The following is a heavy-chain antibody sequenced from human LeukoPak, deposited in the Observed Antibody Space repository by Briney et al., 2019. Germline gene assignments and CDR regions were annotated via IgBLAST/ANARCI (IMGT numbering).Heavy chain of an antibody. J-gene: IGHJ4*02. CDR2: ISAYNGNT. CDR3: ARGVDWLAPHTDFDY. D-gene: IGHD3-9*01. CDR1: GYTFTSYG. Sequence: ASVTVSCKASGYTFTSYGISWVRQAPGQGLEWMGWISAYNGNTNYAQKPQGRVTMTTDTSTSTAYMELRSLRSDDTAVYYCARGVDWLAPHTDFDYWGQGTLVTISS. V-gene: IGHV1-18*01.